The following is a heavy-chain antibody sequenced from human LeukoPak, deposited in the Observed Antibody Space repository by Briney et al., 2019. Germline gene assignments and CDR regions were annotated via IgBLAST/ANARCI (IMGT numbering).Heavy chain of an antibody. CDR2: IIPILGIA. CDR1: GGSFSSYA. V-gene: IGHV1-69*04. CDR3: ARGYRSGGRCPYNWFDP. J-gene: IGHJ5*02. Sequence: ASVKVSCKASGGSFSSYAISWVRQAPGQGLEWMGRIIPILGIANYAQKFQGRVTITADKSTSTAYMELSSLRSEDTAVYYCARGYRSGGRCPYNWFDPWGQGTLVSVSS. D-gene: IGHD2-15*01.